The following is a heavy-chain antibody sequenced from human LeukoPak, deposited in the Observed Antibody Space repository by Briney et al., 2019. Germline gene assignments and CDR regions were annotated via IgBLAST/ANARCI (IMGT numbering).Heavy chain of an antibody. CDR1: GGSFSGYY. CDR3: ARGLGYSSCWYH. J-gene: IGHJ5*02. CDR2: INHSGST. Sequence: KPSETLSLTCAVYGGSFSGYYWSWIRQPPGKGLEWIGEINHSGSTNYNPSLKSRVTISVDTFKNQFSLKLSSVTAADTAVYYCARGLGYSSCWYHWGQGTLVTASS. V-gene: IGHV4-34*01. D-gene: IGHD6-19*01.